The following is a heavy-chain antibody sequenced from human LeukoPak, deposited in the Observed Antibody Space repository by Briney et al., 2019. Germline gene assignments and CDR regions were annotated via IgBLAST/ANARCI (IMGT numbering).Heavy chain of an antibody. J-gene: IGHJ5*01. CDR1: SGSISSGGYY. CDR3: ARGHNSGWYNWFDS. V-gene: IGHV4-31*03. CDR2: IYYSGST. D-gene: IGHD6-19*01. Sequence: PSETLSLTCTVSSGSISSGGYYWSWIRQLPGKGLEWIVYIYYSGSTSYNPSLKSRVTISVDTSKNQFSLTVSSVTAADTAVYYCARGHNSGWYNWFDSWGQGTLVTVSS.